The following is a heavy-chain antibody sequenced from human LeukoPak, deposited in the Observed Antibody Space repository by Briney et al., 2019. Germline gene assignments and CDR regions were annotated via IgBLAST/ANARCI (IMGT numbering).Heavy chain of an antibody. CDR3: ARGYCSGGSCYSGVGYFDY. CDR1: GGSISSSNW. Sequence: PSETLSLTCAVSGGSISSSNWWSWVRQPPGKGLEWIGEIYHSGSTNYNPSLKSRVTISVDKSKNQFSLKLSSVTAADTAVYYCARGYCSGGSCYSGVGYFDYWGQGTLVTVSS. J-gene: IGHJ4*02. D-gene: IGHD2-15*01. V-gene: IGHV4-4*02. CDR2: IYHSGST.